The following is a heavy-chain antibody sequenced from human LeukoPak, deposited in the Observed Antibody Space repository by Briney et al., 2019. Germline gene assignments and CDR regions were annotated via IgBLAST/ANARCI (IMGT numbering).Heavy chain of an antibody. J-gene: IGHJ4*02. D-gene: IGHD6-19*01. CDR3: ARGGDSSGWSEFDY. V-gene: IGHV4-59*12. CDR1: GGSISSYY. CDR2: IYYGGST. Sequence: SETLSLTCTVSGGSISSYYWSWIRQPPGKGLEWIGYIYYGGSTNYNPSLKSRVTISVDTSKNQFSLKLSSVTAADTAVYYCARGGDSSGWSEFDYWGQGTLVTVSS.